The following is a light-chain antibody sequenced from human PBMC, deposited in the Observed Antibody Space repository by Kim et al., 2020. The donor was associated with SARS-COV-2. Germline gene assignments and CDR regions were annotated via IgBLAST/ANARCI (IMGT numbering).Light chain of an antibody. CDR1: QSVSNW. CDR2: KTS. J-gene: IGKJ3*01. Sequence: DIQMTQSPSTLSASVGDRVTITCRSSQSVSNWLAWYQQKPGKAPKLLIYKTSSLESGVPLRFSGSGSGTEFTLTISSLQPDDFATYYCQQYNSYPFTFGPGTKVDIK. V-gene: IGKV1-5*03. CDR3: QQYNSYPFT.